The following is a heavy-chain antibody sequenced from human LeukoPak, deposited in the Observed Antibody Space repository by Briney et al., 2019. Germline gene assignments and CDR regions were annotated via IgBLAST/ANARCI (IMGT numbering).Heavy chain of an antibody. CDR2: VYYSGST. D-gene: IGHD1-1*01. CDR1: GGSLSLYY. J-gene: IGHJ4*02. Sequence: SETLSLTCTVSGGSLSLYYWSWIRQPPGKGLEWIGYVYYSGSTYYNPSLKSRVTISVDTSKNLFSLKLSSVTAADTAVYYCARVQRPLDGADYWGQGTLVTVSS. CDR3: ARVQRPLDGADY. V-gene: IGHV4-59*13.